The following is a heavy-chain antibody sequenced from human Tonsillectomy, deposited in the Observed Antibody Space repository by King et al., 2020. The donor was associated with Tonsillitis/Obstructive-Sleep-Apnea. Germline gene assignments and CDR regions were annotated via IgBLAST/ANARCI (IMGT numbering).Heavy chain of an antibody. CDR1: GFTFDDYS. CDR3: ARGRVVPTAPDY. J-gene: IGHJ4*02. V-gene: IGHV3-21*01. D-gene: IGHD2-2*01. Sequence: VQLVESGGGLVKPGGSLRLSCAASGFTFDDYSMNWVRQAPGKGLEWVSSISTRSTYIYYADSMKGRFTISRDNAKNSLYLQMNSLRAEDTAVYYCARGRVVPTAPDYWGQGALVTVSS. CDR2: ISTRSTYI.